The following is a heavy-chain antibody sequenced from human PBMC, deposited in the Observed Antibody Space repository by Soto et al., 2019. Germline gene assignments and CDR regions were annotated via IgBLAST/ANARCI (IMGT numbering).Heavy chain of an antibody. V-gene: IGHV3-66*01. J-gene: IGHJ4*02. CDR1: GFTVSRNH. Sequence: EGQLVESGGGLVQPGGSLRLCYAASGFTVSRNHMSWVRQAPGKGLEWVSLIYSGGSTYYTDSVKGRFTFSRDNSKNTLYLQMNSLRAEDTAVYYCAGPGEQHRYWGQGTLVTVSS. CDR2: IYSGGST. CDR3: AGPGEQHRY. D-gene: IGHD3-16*01.